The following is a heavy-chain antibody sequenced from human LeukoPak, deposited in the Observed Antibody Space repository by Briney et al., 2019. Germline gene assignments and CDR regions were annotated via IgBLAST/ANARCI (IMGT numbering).Heavy chain of an antibody. Sequence: ASVKVSCKASGYTFTAYYIHWVPQAPGQGLQWMGWINPNTGDTNFAQTFESSVTMTRDTSFSTAYMEMSTLRSDDTAVYYCARGGYSVYESLVYWGQGTLVTVS. D-gene: IGHD5/OR15-5a*01. CDR3: ARGGYSVYESLVY. CDR1: GYTFTAYY. J-gene: IGHJ4*02. CDR2: INPNTGDT. V-gene: IGHV1-2*02.